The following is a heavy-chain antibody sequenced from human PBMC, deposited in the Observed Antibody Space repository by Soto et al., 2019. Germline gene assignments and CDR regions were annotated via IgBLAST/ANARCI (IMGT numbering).Heavy chain of an antibody. D-gene: IGHD3-10*01. CDR3: ASFDGTLVRGGRSSPYEMDV. CDR2: IIPTFGTG. V-gene: IGHV1-69*01. Sequence: QVLLVQSGPEVKKPGSSVKVSCKASGGTFNNYAINWVRQAPGKGLEWMGGIIPTFGTGNHAQKSQGRVTITADASTTTAYMDLNSLRSEATAIAYCASFDGTLVRGGRSSPYEMDVWGQGTTVIVSS. J-gene: IGHJ6*02. CDR1: GGTFNNYA.